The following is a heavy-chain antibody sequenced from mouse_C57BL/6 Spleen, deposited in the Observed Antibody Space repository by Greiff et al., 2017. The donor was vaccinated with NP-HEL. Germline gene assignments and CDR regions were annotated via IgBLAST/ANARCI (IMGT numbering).Heavy chain of an antibody. Sequence: VKLQQPGAELVMPGASVKLSCKASGYTFTSYWMHWVKQRPGQGLEWIGEIDPSDSYTNYNQKFKGKSTLTVDKSSSTAYMQLSSLTSEDSAVYYCARGGTTVVAGVDYWGQGTTLTVSS. CDR2: IDPSDSYT. CDR3: ARGGTTVVAGVDY. V-gene: IGHV1-69*01. J-gene: IGHJ2*01. D-gene: IGHD1-1*01. CDR1: GYTFTSYW.